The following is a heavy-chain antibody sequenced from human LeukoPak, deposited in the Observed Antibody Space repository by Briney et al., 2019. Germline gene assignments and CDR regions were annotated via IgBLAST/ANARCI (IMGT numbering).Heavy chain of an antibody. CDR2: IYYSGST. CDR1: GGSISSYY. V-gene: IGHV4-59*01. J-gene: IGHJ3*02. CDR3: ALGARGAFDI. D-gene: IGHD3-16*01. Sequence: PSETLSLTCTVSGGSISSYYWSWLRQPPGKGLEWIGYIYYSGSTNYNPSLKSRVTISVDTSKNQFSLKLSSVTAADTAVYYCALGARGAFDIWGQGTMVTVSS.